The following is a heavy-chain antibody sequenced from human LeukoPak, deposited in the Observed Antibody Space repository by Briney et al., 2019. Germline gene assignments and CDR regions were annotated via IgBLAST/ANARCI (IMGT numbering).Heavy chain of an antibody. CDR3: ARVTVGATTRYYYYMDV. Sequence: SETLSLTCTVSGGSISSHYWSWIWQPPGKGLEWIGYIYYSGSTNYNPSLKSRVTISVDTSKNQFSLKLSSVTAADTAVYYCARVTVGATTRYYYYMDVWGKGTTVTVSS. D-gene: IGHD1-26*01. J-gene: IGHJ6*03. CDR2: IYYSGST. V-gene: IGHV4-59*11. CDR1: GGSISSHY.